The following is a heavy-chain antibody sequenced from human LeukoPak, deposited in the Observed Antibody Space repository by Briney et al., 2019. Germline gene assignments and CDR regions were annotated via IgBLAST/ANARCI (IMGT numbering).Heavy chain of an antibody. D-gene: IGHD6-13*01. CDR3: ARLPLAAAGRGYYYYYGMDV. Sequence: SETLSLTCTVSGGSISSYYWSWLRQPPGKGLEWIGCIYYSGSTNYNPSLKSRVTISVDTSKNQFSLKLSSVTAADTAVYYCARLPLAAAGRGYYYYYGMDVWGQGTTVTVSS. CDR2: IYYSGST. CDR1: GGSISSYY. V-gene: IGHV4-59*08. J-gene: IGHJ6*02.